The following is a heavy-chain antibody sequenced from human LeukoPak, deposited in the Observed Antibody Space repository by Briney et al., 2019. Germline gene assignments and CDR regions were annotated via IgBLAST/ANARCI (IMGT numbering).Heavy chain of an antibody. CDR3: GPTLGYNYYMDV. J-gene: IGHJ6*03. V-gene: IGHV3-23*01. Sequence: GGSLRLSCAASGFTFSNYGMSWVRQAPGKGLEWVSTISGTAGSTYYADSVKDRFTISRDNSKNTLYLQMSSLRAEDTAVYYCGPTLGYNYYMDVWGKGTTVTVSS. CDR2: ISGTAGST. CDR1: GFTFSNYG. D-gene: IGHD3-10*01.